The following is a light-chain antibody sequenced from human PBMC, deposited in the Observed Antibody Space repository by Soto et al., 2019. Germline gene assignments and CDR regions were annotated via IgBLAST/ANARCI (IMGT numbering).Light chain of an antibody. CDR1: QSINRW. J-gene: IGKJ4*01. Sequence: DIQMTQSPSTLSASVGDRVTIICRASQSINRWLAWYQQTPGKAPKLLIHDASSLESGVPLRFSGTGAGTDFTLTISSLQSDDFATYYCQQYYSYPLTFGGGTNVEIK. CDR3: QQYYSYPLT. V-gene: IGKV1-5*02. CDR2: DAS.